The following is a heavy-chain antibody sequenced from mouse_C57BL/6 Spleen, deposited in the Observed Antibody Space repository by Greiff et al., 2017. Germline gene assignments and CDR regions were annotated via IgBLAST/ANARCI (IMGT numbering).Heavy chain of an antibody. Sequence: DVMLVESGEGLVKPGGSLKLSCAASGFTFSSYAMSWVRQTPEKRLEWVAYISSGGDYIYYADTVKGRVTISRDNARNTLYLQMSSLKSEDTAMYYCTRGLDEYFAWFAYWGQGTLVTVSA. CDR1: GFTFSSYA. CDR2: ISSGGDYI. D-gene: IGHD5-1*01. J-gene: IGHJ3*01. CDR3: TRGLDEYFAWFAY. V-gene: IGHV5-9-1*02.